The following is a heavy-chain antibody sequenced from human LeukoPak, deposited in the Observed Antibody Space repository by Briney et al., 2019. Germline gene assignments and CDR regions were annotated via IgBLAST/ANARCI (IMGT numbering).Heavy chain of an antibody. V-gene: IGHV3-21*01. CDR3: ARGIAAAGRELYYYYMDV. Sequence: TGGSLRLSCAASGFTFSSYSMNWVRQAPGKGLEWVSSISSSSSYIYYADSVKGRFTISRDNAKNSLYLQMNSLRAEDTAVYYCARGIAAAGRELYYYYMDVWGKGTTVTVSS. CDR2: ISSSSSYI. CDR1: GFTFSSYS. J-gene: IGHJ6*03. D-gene: IGHD6-13*01.